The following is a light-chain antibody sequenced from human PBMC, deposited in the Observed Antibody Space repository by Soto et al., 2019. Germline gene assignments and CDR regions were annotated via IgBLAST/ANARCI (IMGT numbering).Light chain of an antibody. CDR3: QQSYSTPQT. J-gene: IGKJ1*01. Sequence: DIPIAPCASSLSASGVVLVAFTFGASQGISNYLNWYQQKPGQAPDLLIYDASKLETGVPSRFSGSGSGTDFTLTISSLQPEDFATYYCQQSYSTPQTFGQGTKV. CDR1: QGISNY. V-gene: IGKV1-39*01. CDR2: DAS.